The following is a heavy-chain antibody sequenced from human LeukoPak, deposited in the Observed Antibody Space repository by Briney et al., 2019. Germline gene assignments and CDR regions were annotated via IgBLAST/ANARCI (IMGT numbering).Heavy chain of an antibody. CDR1: GFTFSRYS. Sequence: GGSLRLSCAASGFTFSRYSVNWVRQAPGKGLEWVSSISSSSKYIYYADSVKGRFTISRDNAQSSLYLQMNSLRAGDTAVYYCARQAVARPFDLWGQGTMVAVSS. J-gene: IGHJ3*01. CDR3: ARQAVARPFDL. CDR2: ISSSSKYI. V-gene: IGHV3-21*06.